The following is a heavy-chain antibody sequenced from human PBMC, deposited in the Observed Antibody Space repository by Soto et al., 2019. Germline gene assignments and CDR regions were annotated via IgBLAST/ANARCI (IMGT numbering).Heavy chain of an antibody. V-gene: IGHV4-31*03. J-gene: IGHJ4*02. Sequence: SETLSLTCTVSGGSISSGGYYWSWIRQHPGKGLEWIGYIYYSGSTYYNPSLKSRVTISVDTSKNQFSLKLSSVTAADTAVYYCARVGAWDAESYYFDYWGQGTLVNVSS. CDR3: ARVGAWDAESYYFDY. D-gene: IGHD3-16*01. CDR2: IYYSGST. CDR1: GGSISSGGYY.